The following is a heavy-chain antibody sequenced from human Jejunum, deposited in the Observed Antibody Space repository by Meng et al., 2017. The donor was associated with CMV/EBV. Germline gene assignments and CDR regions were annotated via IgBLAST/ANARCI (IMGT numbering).Heavy chain of an antibody. J-gene: IGHJ4*02. V-gene: IGHV1-18*04. CDR2: ISLGNGQT. CDR3: ARDVWGFDY. Sequence: QVHLQQSGAEVKKPEASGNTPCKTSGYTFTYHNLGWVRPAPGQGLEWVGWISLGNGQTVYGHKVQGRVTVTTDTSTSTAYMELRSLRSDDTAMYYCARDVWGFDYWGQGTLVTVSS. D-gene: IGHD7-27*01. CDR1: GYTFTYHN.